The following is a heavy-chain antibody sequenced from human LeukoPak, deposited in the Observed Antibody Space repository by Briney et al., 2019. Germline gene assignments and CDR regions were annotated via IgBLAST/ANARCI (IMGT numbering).Heavy chain of an antibody. CDR1: GFTFSSYG. Sequence: GGSLRLSCAASGFTFSSYGMHWVRQAPGKGLEWVAVISNEGSNKYYADSVKGRFTISRDNSKNTLYLQMNSLRAEDTAVYYCEKGVWMATRTSADYWGQGTLVTVSS. CDR3: EKGVWMATRTSADY. D-gene: IGHD5-24*01. V-gene: IGHV3-30*18. CDR2: ISNEGSNK. J-gene: IGHJ4*02.